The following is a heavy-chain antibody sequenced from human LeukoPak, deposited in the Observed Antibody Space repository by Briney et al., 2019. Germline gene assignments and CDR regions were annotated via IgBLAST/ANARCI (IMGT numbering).Heavy chain of an antibody. V-gene: IGHV3-7*01. CDR3: ARDLRAGGTWSYGVYFDL. J-gene: IGHJ2*01. CDR2: IKHDGSEK. Sequence: GGSLRLPCAASGLTFSNYWMSWVRQGPGKGLEWVANIKHDGSEKYYIDSVKGRFTISRDNAKNSVYLLLNSLTPEDTAVYYCARDLRAGGTWSYGVYFDLWGRGTLVTVSS. CDR1: GLTFSNYW. D-gene: IGHD4-17*01.